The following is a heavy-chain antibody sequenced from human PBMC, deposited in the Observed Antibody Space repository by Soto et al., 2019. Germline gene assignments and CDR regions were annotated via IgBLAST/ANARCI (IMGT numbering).Heavy chain of an antibody. Sequence: QVKLQQWGAGLLKPSETLSLTCAVYGGSFSGYYWSWFRQPPGKGLEWIGEINHSGSTNYNPSLKSRVTISVDTSKNQFSLKLSSVTAADTAVYYCARSMRGGLRSLDYWGQGTLVTVSS. D-gene: IGHD4-17*01. CDR3: ARSMRGGLRSLDY. CDR2: INHSGST. CDR1: GGSFSGYY. V-gene: IGHV4-34*01. J-gene: IGHJ4*02.